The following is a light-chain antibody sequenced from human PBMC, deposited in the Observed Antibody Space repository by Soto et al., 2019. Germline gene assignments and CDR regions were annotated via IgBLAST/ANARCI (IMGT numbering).Light chain of an antibody. J-gene: IGKJ2*01. CDR3: QQYNNWPPYT. CDR1: QSVRTN. CDR2: GAS. V-gene: IGKV3-15*01. Sequence: EVVLTQSPATLSVSAGGTVTLSCRASQSVRTNVAWYQQKPGQAPRLLIYGASTRATGIPARFSGSGSGTEFTLTISSLQSEDFAVYYCQQYNNWPPYTFGQGTKLEIK.